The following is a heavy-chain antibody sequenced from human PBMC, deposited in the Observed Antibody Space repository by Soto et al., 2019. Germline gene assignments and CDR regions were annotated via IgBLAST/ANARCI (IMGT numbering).Heavy chain of an antibody. V-gene: IGHV4-59*11. CDR1: GDSTTSHY. CDR3: ARAGSTWQYFFDY. J-gene: IGHJ4*02. D-gene: IGHD6-13*01. Sequence: SETLSLTCSFSGDSTTSHYLTWIRQSPEKGLEWIGYIHYTGFSHYNPSLKSRLTISVDTSKNQFTLQLTSVTAADTAIYYCARAGSTWQYFFDYWGQGSLVTVSS. CDR2: IHYTGFS.